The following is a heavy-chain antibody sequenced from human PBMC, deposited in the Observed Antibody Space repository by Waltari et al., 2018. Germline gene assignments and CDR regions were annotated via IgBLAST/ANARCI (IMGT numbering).Heavy chain of an antibody. CDR1: GGYFSGDH. CDR3: ARGSYSGIVVVPAALIH. J-gene: IGHJ4*02. D-gene: IGHD2-2*01. Sequence: QVQLQQWGAGLLTPSETRSLTCAVYGGYFSGDHGSWIRQPPGKGLEWICEINHSGSTNSNPSLKSRVTISVDTSKNQFSLKLSSVTAADTAVYYCARGSYSGIVVVPAALIHWGQGTLVTVSS. CDR2: INHSGST. V-gene: IGHV4-34*01.